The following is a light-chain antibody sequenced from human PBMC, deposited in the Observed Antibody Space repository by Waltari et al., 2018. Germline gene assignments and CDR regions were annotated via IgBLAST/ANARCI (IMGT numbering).Light chain of an antibody. V-gene: IGKV3-15*01. CDR3: QQYSEWPYT. CDR1: QSIGSN. J-gene: IGKJ2*01. CDR2: GAS. Sequence: EIVMTQSPATLSVSPGERATLSCRASQSIGSNVAWYQHKPGQPPRLLVYGASTRATGFPARFSGSGSGTEFTLTISSLQSEDFAVYYCQQYSEWPYTFGQGTKLEIK.